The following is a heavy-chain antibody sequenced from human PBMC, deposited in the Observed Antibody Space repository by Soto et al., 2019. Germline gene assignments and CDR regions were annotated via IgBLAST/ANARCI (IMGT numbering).Heavy chain of an antibody. Sequence: GGSLRLSCAASGFTFSDYYMSWIRQAPGKGLEWVSYISSSGSTIYYADSVKGRFTISRDNAKNSLYLQMNSLRAEDTAVYYCASAFPWLPNPVYFDYWGQGTLVTVSS. CDR1: GFTFSDYY. D-gene: IGHD6-19*01. J-gene: IGHJ4*02. CDR3: ASAFPWLPNPVYFDY. V-gene: IGHV3-11*01. CDR2: ISSSGSTI.